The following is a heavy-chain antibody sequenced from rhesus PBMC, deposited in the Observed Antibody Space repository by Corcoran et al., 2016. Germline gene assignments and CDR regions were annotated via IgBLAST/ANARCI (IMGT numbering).Heavy chain of an antibody. D-gene: IGHD1-20*01. V-gene: IGHV1S2*01. CDR1: GYTFTDYY. Sequence: QVQLVQSGAEVKKPGSSVKVSCKASGYTFTDYYMHWVRQDPRQGLVWMGWINPYNGNPKYATKFQGRVTMTRDTLTSTAYMELSSLRSEDTAVYYCARDRLEQRGFYYGLDSWGQGVVVTVSS. J-gene: IGHJ6*01. CDR2: INPYNGNP. CDR3: ARDRLEQRGFYYGLDS.